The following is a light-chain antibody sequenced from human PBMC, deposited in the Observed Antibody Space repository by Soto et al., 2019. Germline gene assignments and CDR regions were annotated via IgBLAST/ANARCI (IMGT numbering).Light chain of an antibody. J-gene: IGKJ1*01. CDR3: LQDYNYPWT. Sequence: AIQMTQSPSSLSASVGDRVTITCRASQGIRNDLGWFQQKPGKAPKLLIFPASSLHSGVPSRFSGSGSGTDFTLTISSLQPEDFATYYCLQDYNYPWTFGQGTKVEIK. CDR2: PAS. CDR1: QGIRND. V-gene: IGKV1-6*01.